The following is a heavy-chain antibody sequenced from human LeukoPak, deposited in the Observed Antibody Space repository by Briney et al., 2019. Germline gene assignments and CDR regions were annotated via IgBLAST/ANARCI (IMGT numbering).Heavy chain of an antibody. D-gene: IGHD3-22*01. CDR3: ARTAMIVVVTNWFDP. J-gene: IGHJ5*02. CDR1: GYTFTRYG. V-gene: IGHV1-18*01. CDR2: ISAYNGNT. Sequence: ASVKVSCKASGYTFTRYGISWVRQAPGQGLEWMGWISAYNGNTNYAQKLQGRVTMTTDTSTSTAYMELRSLRSDDTAVYYCARTAMIVVVTNWFDPWGQGTLVTVSS.